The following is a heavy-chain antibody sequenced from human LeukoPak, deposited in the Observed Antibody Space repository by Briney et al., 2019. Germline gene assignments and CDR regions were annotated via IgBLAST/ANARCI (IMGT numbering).Heavy chain of an antibody. CDR3: ARKGSQWEVLVDY. Sequence: GGSLRLSCAASGFTFSSYSMNWVRQAPGKGLEWVSSITSSSRYIYYAGSVKGRFTISRDNAKNSLYLQMNSLRAEDTAVYYCARKGSQWEVLVDYWGQGTLVTVSS. J-gene: IGHJ4*02. V-gene: IGHV3-21*01. CDR2: ITSSSRYI. D-gene: IGHD1-26*01. CDR1: GFTFSSYS.